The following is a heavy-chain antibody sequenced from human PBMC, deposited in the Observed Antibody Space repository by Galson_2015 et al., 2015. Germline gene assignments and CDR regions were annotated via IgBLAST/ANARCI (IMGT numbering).Heavy chain of an antibody. CDR1: GGSVSSGGYY. D-gene: IGHD6-13*01. J-gene: IGHJ5*02. Sequence: TLSLTCTVSGGSVSSGGYYWSWIRQHPGKGLEWIGYIYYSGSTYYNPSLKSRVTISVDTSKNQFSLKLSSVTAADTAVYYCARVRGGGGGSSWYDWFDPWGQGTLVTVSS. V-gene: IGHV4-31*03. CDR3: ARVRGGGGGSSWYDWFDP. CDR2: IYYSGST.